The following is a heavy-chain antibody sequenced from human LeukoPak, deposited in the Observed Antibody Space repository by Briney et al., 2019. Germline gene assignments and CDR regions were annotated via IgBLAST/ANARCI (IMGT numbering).Heavy chain of an antibody. D-gene: IGHD3-10*01. CDR3: ARGPWFGYRRNYYYGMDV. Sequence: SETLSLTCTVSGGSISSGGYYWSWIRQHPGKGLEWIGYIYYSGSTYYNPSLKSRVTISVDTSKNQFSLKLSSVTAADTAVYYCARGPWFGYRRNYYYGMDVWGQGTTVTVSS. CDR1: GGSISSGGYY. CDR2: IYYSGST. J-gene: IGHJ6*02. V-gene: IGHV4-31*03.